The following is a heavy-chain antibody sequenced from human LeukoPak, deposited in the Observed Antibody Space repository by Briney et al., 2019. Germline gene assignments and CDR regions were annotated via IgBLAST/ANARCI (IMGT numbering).Heavy chain of an antibody. D-gene: IGHD3-10*01. Sequence: SETLSLTCTVSGGSISSYYWSWIRQPPGKGLEWIGYIYHSGSTDYNPSLKSRVTISVDRSKNQFSLKLSSVTAADTAVYYCARGGGITMVRGVIPLDYWGQGTLVTVSS. CDR3: ARGGGITMVRGVIPLDY. J-gene: IGHJ4*02. CDR2: IYHSGST. CDR1: GGSISSYY. V-gene: IGHV4-59*12.